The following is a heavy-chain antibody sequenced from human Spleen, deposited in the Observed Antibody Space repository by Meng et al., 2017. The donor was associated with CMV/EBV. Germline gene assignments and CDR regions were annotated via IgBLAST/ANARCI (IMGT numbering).Heavy chain of an antibody. CDR1: GFTFDDYG. J-gene: IGHJ4*02. CDR3: ARVGDYGDYMNY. CDR2: INRNGGRT. V-gene: IGHV3-20*04. Sequence: GESLKISCTASGFTFDDYGMTWVRQAPGKGLEWVSSINRNGGRTGYADSVKGRFTISRDNAKNSLHLQMDSLRGEDTAVYYCARVGDYGDYMNYWGQGTLVTVSS. D-gene: IGHD4-17*01.